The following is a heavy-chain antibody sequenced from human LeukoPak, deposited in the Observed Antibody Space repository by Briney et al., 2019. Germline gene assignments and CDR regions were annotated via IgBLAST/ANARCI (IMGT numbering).Heavy chain of an antibody. D-gene: IGHD2-8*01. CDR3: ARYAIRGAFDI. CDR1: GFTFSSYS. V-gene: IGHV3-21*01. J-gene: IGHJ3*02. CDR2: ISSSSSYI. Sequence: GGSLRLSCAASGFTFSSYSMDWVRQAPGKGLEWVLSISSSSSYIYYADSVKGRFTISRDNAKNSLYLQMNSLRAEDTAVYYCARYAIRGAFDIWGQGTMVTVSS.